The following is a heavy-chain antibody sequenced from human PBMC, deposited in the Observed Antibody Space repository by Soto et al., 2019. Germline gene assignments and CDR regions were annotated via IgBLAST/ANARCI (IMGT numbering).Heavy chain of an antibody. D-gene: IGHD3-10*01. J-gene: IGHJ4*02. CDR1: GDTFTFYS. CDR3: ASSYGSGYRAFVY. Sequence: QVQLVQSGAEVKKPGSSVRVSCKASGDTFTFYSINWVRQAPGLGLEWMGRINPILIMSNYAQRFQGRVTMTGNKSTSTAYMDLSSLRSEYTAMYYCASSYGSGYRAFVYWGQGALVTVSS. V-gene: IGHV1-69*02. CDR2: INPILIMS.